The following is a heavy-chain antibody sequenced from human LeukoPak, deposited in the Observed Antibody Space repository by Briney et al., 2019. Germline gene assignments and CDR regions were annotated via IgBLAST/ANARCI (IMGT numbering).Heavy chain of an antibody. V-gene: IGHV4-39*07. D-gene: IGHD1-1*01. CDR2: IYYSGST. CDR1: GGSISSSSYY. CDR3: ARTWYNGDLDYMDV. Sequence: PSETLSLTCTVSGGSISSSSYYWGWIRQPPGKGLEWIGSIYYSGSTYYNPSLKSRVTISVDTSKNQFSLKLSSVTAADTAVYYCARTWYNGDLDYMDVWGKGTTVTVSS. J-gene: IGHJ6*03.